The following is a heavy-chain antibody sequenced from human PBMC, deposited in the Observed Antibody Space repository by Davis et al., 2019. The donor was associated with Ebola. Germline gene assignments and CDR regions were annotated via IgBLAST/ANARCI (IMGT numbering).Heavy chain of an antibody. D-gene: IGHD6-13*01. CDR2: IIPIFGTA. CDR3: ARDSSWDYYYYGMDV. Sequence: SVKVSCKASGYTFTSYGISWVRQAPGQGLEWMGGIIPIFGTANYAQKFQGRVTITADKSTSTAYMELSSLRSEDTAVYYCARDSSWDYYYYGMDVWGQGTTVTVSS. V-gene: IGHV1-69*06. J-gene: IGHJ6*02. CDR1: GYTFTSYG.